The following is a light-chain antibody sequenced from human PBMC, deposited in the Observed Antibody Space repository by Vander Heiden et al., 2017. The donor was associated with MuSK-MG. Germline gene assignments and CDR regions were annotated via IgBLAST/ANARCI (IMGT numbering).Light chain of an antibody. CDR2: GNS. CDR1: SSNIGAGYD. CDR3: QSYDSTLSGCV. J-gene: IGLJ1*01. V-gene: IGLV1-40*01. Sequence: QSVLTPPRSVSGAPGQMVTISCTGSSSNIGAGYDVHWYQQLPGTAPKLLIYGNSNRPSGVPDRFSGSKSGSSASFATTVLQAEDEADYYCQSYDSTLSGCVFGTGTKVTVL.